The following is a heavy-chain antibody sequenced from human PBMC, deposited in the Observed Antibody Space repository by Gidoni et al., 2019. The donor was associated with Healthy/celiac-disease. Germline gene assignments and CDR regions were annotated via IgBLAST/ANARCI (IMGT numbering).Heavy chain of an antibody. J-gene: IGHJ5*02. CDR3: AREEEYNWFDP. Sequence: QVQLVQSGAEVEKPGSSGKVSYKASGGTFSSYTISWVRQAPGQGIEWMGRIIPIPGIANYAQKFQGRVTITADKSTSPAYMELSSLRSEDTAVYYCAREEEYNWFDPWGQGTPVTVSS. CDR2: IIPIPGIA. V-gene: IGHV1-69*08. CDR1: GGTFSSYT.